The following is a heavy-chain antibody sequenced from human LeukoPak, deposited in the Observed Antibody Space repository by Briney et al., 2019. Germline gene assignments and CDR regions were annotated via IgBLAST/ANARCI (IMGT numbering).Heavy chain of an antibody. Sequence: SETLSLTCTVSGGSISCSSYYWGWIRQPPGKGLEWIGSIYYSGSTYYNPSLKSRVTISVDTSKNQFSLKLSSVTAADTAVYYCARRIDSSGYYLGGYFDYWGQGTLVTVSS. CDR3: ARRIDSSGYYLGGYFDY. D-gene: IGHD3-22*01. CDR1: GGSISCSSYY. J-gene: IGHJ4*02. V-gene: IGHV4-39*07. CDR2: IYYSGST.